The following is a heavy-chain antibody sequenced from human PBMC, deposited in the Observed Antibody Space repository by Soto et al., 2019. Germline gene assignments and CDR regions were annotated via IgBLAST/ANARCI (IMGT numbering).Heavy chain of an antibody. J-gene: IGHJ4*02. CDR2: ISYDGSNK. CDR1: GFTFSSYG. CDR3: AKTLEQWLVLDYSYY. Sequence: GGPLRLSCAASGFTFSSYGTHWVRQAPGKGLEWVAVISYDGSNKYYADSVKGRFTISRDNSKNTLYLQMNSLRAEDTAVYYCAKTLEQWLVLDYSYYWGQGTLVTGSS. D-gene: IGHD6-19*01. V-gene: IGHV3-30*18.